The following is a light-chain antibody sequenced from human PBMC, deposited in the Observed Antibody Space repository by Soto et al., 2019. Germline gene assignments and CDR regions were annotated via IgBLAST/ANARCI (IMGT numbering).Light chain of an antibody. V-gene: IGKV3-15*01. CDR3: QHYNDWVKT. CDR2: YAS. J-gene: IGKJ2*01. Sequence: EIVMTQSPATLSVSPGERATLSCRASQSVSNKLAWYQQKPDQAPSLLIYYASTRATGIPARFSGSGSGTEFTLTISSLQSEDCAVYYCQHYNDWVKTFGQGTKVEIK. CDR1: QSVSNK.